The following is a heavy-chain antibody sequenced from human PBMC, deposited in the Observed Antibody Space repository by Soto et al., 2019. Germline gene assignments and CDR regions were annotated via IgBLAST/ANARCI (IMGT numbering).Heavy chain of an antibody. J-gene: IGHJ4*02. Sequence: VSVKASSEAPGLTYTGYYMHWVRQATGQGLEWMGWINLNSGGTNYAQKFQGRVTMTRDTSISTAYMELSRLRSDDTAVYYCARDRIDSGSYWGPPTYWGQGTLVTVSS. CDR1: GLTYTGYY. CDR3: ARDRIDSGSYWGPPTY. CDR2: INLNSGGT. V-gene: IGHV1-2*02. D-gene: IGHD1-26*01.